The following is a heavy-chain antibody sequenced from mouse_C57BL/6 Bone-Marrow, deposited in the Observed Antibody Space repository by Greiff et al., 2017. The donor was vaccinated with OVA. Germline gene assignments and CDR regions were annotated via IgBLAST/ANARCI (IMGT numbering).Heavy chain of an antibody. V-gene: IGHV2-2*01. CDR2: IWSGGST. D-gene: IGHD1-1*01. CDR3: ARKEITTVVAPYAMDY. J-gene: IGHJ4*01. Sequence: VKVVESGPGLVQPSQSLSITCTVSGFSLTSYGVHWVRQSPGKGLEWLGVIWSGGSTDYNAAFISRLSISKDNSKSQVFFKMNSLQADDTAIYYCARKEITTVVAPYAMDYWGQGTSVTVSS. CDR1: GFSLTSYG.